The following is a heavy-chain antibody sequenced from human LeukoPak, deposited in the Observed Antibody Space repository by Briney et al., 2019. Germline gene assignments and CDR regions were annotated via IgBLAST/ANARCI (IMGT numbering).Heavy chain of an antibody. CDR3: ARGDGIVGATGYY. D-gene: IGHD1-26*01. J-gene: IGHJ4*02. V-gene: IGHV4-34*01. Sequence: SETLSLTCAVYGGSFSGYYWSWIRQPPGKGLEWIGEINHSGSTNYNPSLKSRVAISVDTSKNQFSLKLSSVTAADTAVYYCARGDGIVGATGYYWGQGTLVTVSS. CDR1: GGSFSGYY. CDR2: INHSGST.